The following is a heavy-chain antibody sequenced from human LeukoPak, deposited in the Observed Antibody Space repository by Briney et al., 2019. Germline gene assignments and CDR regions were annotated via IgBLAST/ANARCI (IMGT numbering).Heavy chain of an antibody. CDR3: ARDQRHYDFWSGYYTVVGISNYYYYGMDV. J-gene: IGHJ6*02. CDR1: GYTFTSYG. Sequence: ASVKVSCKASGYTFTSYGISWVRQAPGQVLEWMGWISAYNGNTNYAQKLQGRVTMTTDTSTSTAYMELRSLRSDDTAVYYCARDQRHYDFWSGYYTVVGISNYYYYGMDVWGQGTTVTVSS. CDR2: ISAYNGNT. V-gene: IGHV1-18*01. D-gene: IGHD3-3*01.